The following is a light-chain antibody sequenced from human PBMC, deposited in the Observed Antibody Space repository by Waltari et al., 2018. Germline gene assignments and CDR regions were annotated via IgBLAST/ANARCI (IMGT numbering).Light chain of an antibody. CDR1: HDIDDF. Sequence: DIQMTQSPSSLSASVGDTVTITCRASHDIDDFLAWYQQKPGEPPKLLISGASTLKPGVPSRFSGTGSGTHFTLTINGLQPEDVASYFCQKYDSAPLTFGGGTKVEI. CDR3: QKYDSAPLT. CDR2: GAS. V-gene: IGKV1-27*01. J-gene: IGKJ4*01.